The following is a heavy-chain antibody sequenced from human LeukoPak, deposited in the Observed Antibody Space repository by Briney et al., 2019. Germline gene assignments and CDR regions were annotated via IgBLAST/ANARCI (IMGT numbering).Heavy chain of an antibody. CDR3: ARDAFPSAFDI. Sequence: GGSLRLSCAASGFTFSSYGMHWVRQAPGKGLEWVAVIWYDGSNKYYADSVKGRFTISRDNSKNTLYLQMNSLRAEDTAVYYCARDAFPSAFDIWGQGTMVTVSS. J-gene: IGHJ3*02. CDR2: IWYDGSNK. V-gene: IGHV3-33*01. CDR1: GFTFSSYG.